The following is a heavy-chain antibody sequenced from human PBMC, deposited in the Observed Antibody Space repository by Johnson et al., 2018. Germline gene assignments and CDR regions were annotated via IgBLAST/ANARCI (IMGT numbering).Heavy chain of an antibody. J-gene: IGHJ1*01. CDR2: MSDSGDTK. V-gene: IGHV3-30*03. D-gene: IGHD4-17*01. CDR1: GFMFRSYG. Sequence: QVQLVQSGGGVVQPGRSXRLSCAASGFMFRSYGMHWVRQAPGKGLQWVAVMSDSGDTKFYAESVKGRFTISRDNSKYTVYLQMHSLKAEDTAVFYCARAQGGDYLAEYFQHWGQGTLVTVSS. CDR3: ARAQGGDYLAEYFQH.